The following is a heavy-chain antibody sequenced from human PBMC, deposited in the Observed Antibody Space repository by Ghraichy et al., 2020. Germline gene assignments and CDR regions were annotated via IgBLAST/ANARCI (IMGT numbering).Heavy chain of an antibody. J-gene: IGHJ6*02. CDR1: GFTVSSNY. V-gene: IGHV3-66*01. Sequence: GESLRLSCAASGFTVSSNYMSWVRQAPGKGLEWVSVIYSGGSTYHADSVKGRFTISRDNSKNTLYLQMNSLRAEDTAVYYCARVPRGYSYGYKDYYGMDVWGQGTTVTVSS. CDR3: ARVPRGYSYGYKDYYGMDV. D-gene: IGHD5-18*01. CDR2: IYSGGST.